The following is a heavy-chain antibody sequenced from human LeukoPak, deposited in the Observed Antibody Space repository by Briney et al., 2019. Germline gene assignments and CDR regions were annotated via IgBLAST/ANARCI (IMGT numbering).Heavy chain of an antibody. V-gene: IGHV1-2*02. J-gene: IGHJ4*02. CDR2: SNPNSGGT. Sequence: ASVKVSCKASGYTFTGYYMHWVRQAPGQGLEWMGWSNPNSGGTNYAQKFQGRVTMTRDTSISTAYMELSRLRSDDTAVYYCARDFDSMIVVYGYDYWGQGTLVTVSS. D-gene: IGHD3-22*01. CDR3: ARDFDSMIVVYGYDY. CDR1: GYTFTGYY.